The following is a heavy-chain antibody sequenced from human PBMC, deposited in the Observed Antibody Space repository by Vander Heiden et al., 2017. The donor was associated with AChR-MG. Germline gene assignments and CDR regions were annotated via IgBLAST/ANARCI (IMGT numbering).Heavy chain of an antibody. CDR3: AQRWPWNSHYFAS. V-gene: IGHV3-23*01. J-gene: IGHJ4*02. D-gene: IGHD1-1*01. CDR1: GFTFSTYA. Sequence: EVQLLESGGDLVQPGGSLRPSCVGSGFTFSTYAMSWVRQAPGKGLEWVSAISGSGGSTYYADSVKGRFTISRDNSKNTLYLQMSSLRPEDTAVYDCAQRWPWNSHYFASWGQGTLVTVSS. CDR2: ISGSGGST.